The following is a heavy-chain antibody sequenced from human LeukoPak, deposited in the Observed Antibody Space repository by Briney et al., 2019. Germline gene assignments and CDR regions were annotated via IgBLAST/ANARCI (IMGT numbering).Heavy chain of an antibody. J-gene: IGHJ4*02. V-gene: IGHV1-2*06. CDR1: GYTFTGYY. CDR3: ARSHSTPFSSSADY. Sequence: GASVKVSCKASGYTFTGYYMHWVRQAPGQGLEWMGRINPNSGGTNYAQKFQGRVTMTRDTSISTAYMELSRLRSDDTAVYYCARSHSTPFSSSADYWGQGTLVTVSS. D-gene: IGHD6-6*01. CDR2: INPNSGGT.